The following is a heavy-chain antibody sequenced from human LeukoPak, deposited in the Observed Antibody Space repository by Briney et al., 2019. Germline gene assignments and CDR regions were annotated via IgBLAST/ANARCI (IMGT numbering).Heavy chain of an antibody. CDR2: INPAGSRT. D-gene: IGHD1-26*01. CDR1: GFTFRTYA. J-gene: IGHJ4*02. V-gene: IGHV3-23*01. Sequence: PGGSLRLSCAVSGFTFRTYAMSGVRQAPGRGLEWVSAINPAGSRTFYADSVKGRFTISRDNSKNTLYLQMNSLRADDSAVYFCAKEAGIVLGGDYWGQGTLVTVSS. CDR3: AKEAGIVLGGDY.